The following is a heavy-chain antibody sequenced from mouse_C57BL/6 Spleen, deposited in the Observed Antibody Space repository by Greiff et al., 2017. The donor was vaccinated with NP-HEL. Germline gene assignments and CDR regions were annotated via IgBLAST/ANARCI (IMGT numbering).Heavy chain of an antibody. V-gene: IGHV1-58*01. CDR3: ARSPYYGNLYWYFDV. J-gene: IGHJ1*03. CDR2: IYIGSGYT. Sequence: EVQLQQSGAELVRPGSSVKMSCKTSGYTFTSYGINWVKQRPGQGLEWIGYIYIGSGYTEYNEKFKGKATLTSDTSSSTAYMQLSSLTSEDSAIYFCARSPYYGNLYWYFDVWGTGTTVTVSS. D-gene: IGHD2-10*01. CDR1: GYTFTSYG.